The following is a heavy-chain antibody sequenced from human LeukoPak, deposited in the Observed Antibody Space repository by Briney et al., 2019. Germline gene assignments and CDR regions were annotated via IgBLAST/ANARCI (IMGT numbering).Heavy chain of an antibody. CDR3: ARDFPQSGWFDY. D-gene: IGHD6-19*01. CDR1: GLTFINAW. Sequence: GGSLRLSCATSGLTFINAWMNWVRQAPGKGLEWVSSISSSSSYIYYADSVKGRFTISRDNAKNSLYLQMNSLRAEDTAVYYCARDFPQSGWFDYWGQGTLVTVSS. V-gene: IGHV3-21*01. J-gene: IGHJ4*02. CDR2: ISSSSSYI.